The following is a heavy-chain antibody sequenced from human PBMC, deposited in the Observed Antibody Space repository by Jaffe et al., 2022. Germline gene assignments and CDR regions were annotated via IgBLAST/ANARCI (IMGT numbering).Heavy chain of an antibody. CDR3: ATASSSYGSGELFLAGYFDY. V-gene: IGHV3-11*01. Sequence: QVQLVESGGGLVKPGGSLRLSCAASGFTFSDYYMSWIRQAPGKGLEWVSYISSSGSTIYYADSVKGRFTISRDNAKNSLYLQMNSLRAEDTAVYYCATASSSYGSGELFLAGYFDYWGQGTLVTVSS. J-gene: IGHJ4*02. CDR1: GFTFSDYY. D-gene: IGHD3-10*01. CDR2: ISSSGSTI.